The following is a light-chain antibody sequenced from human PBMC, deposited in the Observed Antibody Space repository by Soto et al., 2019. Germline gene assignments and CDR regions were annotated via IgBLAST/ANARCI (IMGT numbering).Light chain of an antibody. Sequence: AIPLTLPPSALCISVRDRVTITFRASLGSSSYLAWYQQKPGKAPKLLIYAASTLQSGGPSRFSGSGSGTDFTLTIIGLQSEDVVTYYCQQYYSYPRRFAQGTKVDI. V-gene: IGKV1-8*01. CDR3: QQYYSYPRR. CDR2: AAS. J-gene: IGKJ1*01. CDR1: LGSSSY.